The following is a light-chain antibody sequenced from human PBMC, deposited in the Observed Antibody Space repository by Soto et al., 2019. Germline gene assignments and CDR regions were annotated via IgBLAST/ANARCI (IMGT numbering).Light chain of an antibody. CDR3: QQYNNWPFA. V-gene: IGKV3-15*01. CDR2: DAS. CDR1: QSIGST. Sequence: EIVMTQSPATLSVSPGERATLSCRASQSIGSTLAWYQQIPGQAPRLLIYDASTRATGIPVRFSGSGSGTEFTLTINSLQSEDFTVYYCQQYNNWPFAFGPGTKVDIK. J-gene: IGKJ3*01.